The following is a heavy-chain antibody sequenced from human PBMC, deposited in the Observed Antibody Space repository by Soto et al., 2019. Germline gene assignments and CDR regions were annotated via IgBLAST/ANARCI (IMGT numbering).Heavy chain of an antibody. CDR2: IYWDDDK. CDR1: GFSLSTSGVG. V-gene: IGHV2-5*02. J-gene: IGHJ5*02. Sequence: QITLKESGPTLVKPTQTLTLTCTFSGFSLSTSGVGVGWIRQPPGKALGWLALIYWDDDKRYSPSLKSRLTITKDTSKNQVVLTMTNMDPVDTATYYCAHRRQWLEYNWFDPWGQGTLVTVSS. D-gene: IGHD6-19*01. CDR3: AHRRQWLEYNWFDP.